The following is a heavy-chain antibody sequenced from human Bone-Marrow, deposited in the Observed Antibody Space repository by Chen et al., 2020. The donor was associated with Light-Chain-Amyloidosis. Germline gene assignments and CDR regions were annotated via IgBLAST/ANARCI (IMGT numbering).Heavy chain of an antibody. CDR2: IYPDDSDA. V-gene: IGHV5-51*01. J-gene: IGHJ4*02. CDR1: GYTFPNYW. CDR3: ARRRDGYNFDY. D-gene: IGHD5-12*01. Sequence: EVQLEQSGPEVKKPGESLKISCKGSGYTFPNYWIGWVRQMPGKGLEWMGVIYPDDSDARYSPSFEGQVTISADKSITTAYLQWRSLKASDTAMYYCARRRDGYNFDYWGQGPLVTVSS.